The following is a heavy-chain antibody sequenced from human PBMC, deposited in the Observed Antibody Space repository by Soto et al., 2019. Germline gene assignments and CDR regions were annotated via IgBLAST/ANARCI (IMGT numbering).Heavy chain of an antibody. D-gene: IGHD3-16*02. Sequence: SQTLSLTCAISGDSVSSNSAAWNWIRQSPSRGLEWLGRTYYRSRWYNDYAVSVKSRITVNPDTSKNQFSLHLNSVAPEDTAVYYCARDGPMITFGGVIVNWFDPWGQGTLVTVSS. CDR3: ARDGPMITFGGVIVNWFDP. J-gene: IGHJ5*02. V-gene: IGHV6-1*01. CDR2: TYYRSRWYN. CDR1: GDSVSSNSAA.